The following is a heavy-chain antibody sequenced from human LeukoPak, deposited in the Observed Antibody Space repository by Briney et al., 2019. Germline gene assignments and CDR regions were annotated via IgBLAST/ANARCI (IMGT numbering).Heavy chain of an antibody. D-gene: IGHD6-13*01. J-gene: IGHJ4*02. V-gene: IGHV3-21*01. CDR3: ARDPYSSSSGSGDY. CDR1: GFTFSSYN. CDR2: IDSSSRYI. Sequence: GGSLRLSCAASGFTFSSYNMDWVRQAPGKGPEWVSFIDSSSRYIYQADSVKGRFTISRDNAKSSVFLQMNSLRAEDTAVYYCARDPYSSSSGSGDYWGQGTLVTVSS.